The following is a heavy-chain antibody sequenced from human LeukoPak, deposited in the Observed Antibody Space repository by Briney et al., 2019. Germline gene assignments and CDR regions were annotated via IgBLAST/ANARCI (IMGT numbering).Heavy chain of an antibody. Sequence: SETLSLTCTVSGGSISSSSYYWGWIRQPPGKGLEWIGSIYYSGSTYYNPSLKSRVTISVDTSKNQSSLKLSSVTAADTAVYYCARGGDYGADFDYWGQGTLVTVSS. CDR1: GGSISSSSYY. V-gene: IGHV4-39*07. D-gene: IGHD4-17*01. CDR3: ARGGDYGADFDY. CDR2: IYYSGST. J-gene: IGHJ4*02.